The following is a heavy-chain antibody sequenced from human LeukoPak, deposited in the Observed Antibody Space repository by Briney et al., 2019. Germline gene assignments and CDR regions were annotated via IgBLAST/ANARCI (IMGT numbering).Heavy chain of an antibody. CDR2: IYTSGNT. V-gene: IGHV4-61*09. Sequence: SETLSLTCTVSGGSISSGSYCWSWIRQPAGKGLEWIGHIYTSGNTNYNPSLKSRVTISVDTSKNQFPLKLSSVTAADTAVYYCAREIYYDAYYYYYYMDVWGKGTTVTISS. CDR3: AREIYYDAYYYYYYMDV. CDR1: GGSISSGSYC. D-gene: IGHD3-22*01. J-gene: IGHJ6*03.